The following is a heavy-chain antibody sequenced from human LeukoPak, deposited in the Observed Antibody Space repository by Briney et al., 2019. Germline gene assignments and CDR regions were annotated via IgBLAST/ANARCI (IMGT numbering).Heavy chain of an antibody. CDR1: GGSFSGYY. J-gene: IGHJ3*02. Sequence: SETLSLTCAVYGGSFSGYYWSWIRQPPGKGLEWIGEINHSGSTNYNPSLKSRVTISVDTSKNQFSLKLSSVTAADTAVYYCATHDDSGDDPQELDAFDIWGQGTMVTVSS. CDR3: ATHDDSGDDPQELDAFDI. CDR2: INHSGST. D-gene: IGHD4-17*01. V-gene: IGHV4-34*01.